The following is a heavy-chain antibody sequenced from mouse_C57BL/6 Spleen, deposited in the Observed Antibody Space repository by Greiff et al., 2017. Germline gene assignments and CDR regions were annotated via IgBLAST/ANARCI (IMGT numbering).Heavy chain of an antibody. CDR3: ALITTVEVC. CDR2: INPSTGGT. CDR1: GYSFTGYY. V-gene: IGHV1-42*01. Sequence: VQLQQSGPELVKPGASVKISCKASGYSFTGYYMNWVKQSPEKSLEWIGEINPSTGGTTYNQKFKAKATLTVDKASSTAYMQLKSLTSEDSAVYYCALITTVEVCWSQGTTLTVSS. J-gene: IGHJ2*01. D-gene: IGHD1-1*01.